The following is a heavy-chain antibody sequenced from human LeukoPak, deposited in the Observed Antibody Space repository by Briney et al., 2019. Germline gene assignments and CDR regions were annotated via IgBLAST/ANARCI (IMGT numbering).Heavy chain of an antibody. V-gene: IGHV3-7*01. Sequence: GSLRLSCAASGFTFSSYWMSWVRPAPGKGLEWVANIKQDGSERYYVDSVKGRFTISRDNAKNSLYLQMNSLRAEDTAVYYCAREGWTIFGVVTPFDYWGQGTLLTVSS. CDR2: IKQDGSER. CDR3: AREGWTIFGVVTPFDY. D-gene: IGHD3-3*01. CDR1: GFTFSSYW. J-gene: IGHJ4*02.